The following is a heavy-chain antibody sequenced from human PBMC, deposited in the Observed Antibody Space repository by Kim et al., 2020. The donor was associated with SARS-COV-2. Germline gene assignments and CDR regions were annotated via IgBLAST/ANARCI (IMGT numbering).Heavy chain of an antibody. V-gene: IGHV3-48*04. CDR3: ARGSRRGALDY. CDR1: GFTFSSYS. J-gene: IGHJ4*02. D-gene: IGHD3-16*01. Sequence: GGSLRLSCAASGFTFSSYSMNWVRQAPGKGLEWVSYISSSSSTIYYADSVKGRFTISRDNAKNSLYLQMNSLRAEDTAVYYCARGSRRGALDYWGQGTLVTVSS. CDR2: ISSSSSTI.